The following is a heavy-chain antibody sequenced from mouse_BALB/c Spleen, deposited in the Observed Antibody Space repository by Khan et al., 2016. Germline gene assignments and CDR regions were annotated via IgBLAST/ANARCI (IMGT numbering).Heavy chain of an antibody. CDR2: IWRGGST. Sequence: VQLQESGPGLVQPSQSLSITCTVSGFSLTSYGVHWVRQSPGKGLEWLGVIWRGGSTDYNAAFMSRLSITKDNSKSQVFFKMNSLQADDTAIYYCAKFLLSYYYAMDYWGQGTSVTVSS. J-gene: IGHJ4*01. CDR3: AKFLLSYYYAMDY. CDR1: GFSLTSYG. V-gene: IGHV2-5*01. D-gene: IGHD2-10*01.